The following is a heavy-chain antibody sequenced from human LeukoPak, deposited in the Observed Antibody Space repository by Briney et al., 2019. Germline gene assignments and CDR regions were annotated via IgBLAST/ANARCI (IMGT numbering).Heavy chain of an antibody. CDR2: INSDGSST. D-gene: IGHD3-9*01. J-gene: IGHJ4*02. Sequence: GGSLRLSCAASGFTFSSYWMHWVRQAPGKGLVWVSRINSDGSSTSYADSVKGRFTISRDNSKNTMYLQMNSLRAEDTAVYYCAKDLGTLAIIFDLWGQGTLVTVSS. CDR1: GFTFSSYW. CDR3: AKDLGTLAIIFDL. V-gene: IGHV3-74*01.